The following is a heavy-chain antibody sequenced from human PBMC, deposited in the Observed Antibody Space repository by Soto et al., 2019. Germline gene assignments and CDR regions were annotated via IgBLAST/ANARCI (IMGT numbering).Heavy chain of an antibody. CDR1: GDSVSSFYW. D-gene: IGHD1-26*01. V-gene: IGHV4-4*02. CDR3: ARLESYTGSYFDY. Sequence: QVQLQESGPGLVKPSGTLSLTCDVSGDSVSSFYWWSWVRKPPGKGLEWIGEVYHDGDTKYNPSLKNRVTILVDKSKNQFSLRLTSVTAADTAVYYCARLESYTGSYFDYWGQGTLVTVSS. CDR2: VYHDGDT. J-gene: IGHJ4*02.